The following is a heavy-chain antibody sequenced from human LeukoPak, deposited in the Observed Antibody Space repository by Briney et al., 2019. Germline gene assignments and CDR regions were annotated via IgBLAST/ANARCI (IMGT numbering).Heavy chain of an antibody. J-gene: IGHJ4*02. CDR3: ARDPGLFIAARTFDY. CDR2: IKQDGSEK. Sequence: PGGSLRLSCAASGFTFSSYWMSWVRQAPGKGLEWVANIKQDGSEKYYVDSVKGRFTISRDNAKNSLYLQMNSLRAEDTAVYYCARDPGLFIAARTFDYWGQGTLVTVSS. V-gene: IGHV3-7*01. CDR1: GFTFSSYW. D-gene: IGHD6-6*01.